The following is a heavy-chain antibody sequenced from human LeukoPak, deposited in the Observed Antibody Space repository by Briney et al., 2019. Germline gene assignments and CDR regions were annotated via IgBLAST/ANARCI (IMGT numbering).Heavy chain of an antibody. D-gene: IGHD1-26*01. CDR1: GYTFTGYY. CDR2: INPNTGGT. Sequence: ASVKVSCKTSGYTFTGYYMHWVRQAPGQGLEWMGWINPNTGGTNYAQKLQGRVTMTTDTSTSTAYMELRSLRSDDTAVYYCAVCLWYSGSSYDAFDIWGQGTMVTVSS. J-gene: IGHJ3*02. V-gene: IGHV1-2*02. CDR3: AVCLWYSGSSYDAFDI.